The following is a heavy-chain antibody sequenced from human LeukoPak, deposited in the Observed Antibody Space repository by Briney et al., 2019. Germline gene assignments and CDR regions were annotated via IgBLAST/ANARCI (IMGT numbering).Heavy chain of an antibody. Sequence: GGSLRLSCAASGFTFDDYGMSWVRQAPGKGLEWVSGINGNGGSTGYADSVKGRFTISRDNAKNSLYLQMNSLRAEDTALYYCARGFGYCGSGSFFDFWGQGTLVTVSS. V-gene: IGHV3-20*04. J-gene: IGHJ4*02. CDR2: INGNGGST. D-gene: IGHD3-10*01. CDR3: ARGFGYCGSGSFFDF. CDR1: GFTFDDYG.